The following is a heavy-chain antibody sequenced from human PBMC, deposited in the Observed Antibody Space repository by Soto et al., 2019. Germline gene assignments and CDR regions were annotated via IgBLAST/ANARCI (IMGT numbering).Heavy chain of an antibody. CDR2: ISGSGGST. J-gene: IGHJ4*02. D-gene: IGHD3-22*01. CDR1: GFTFSSYA. V-gene: IGHV3-23*01. Sequence: EVQLLESGGGLVQPGGSLRLSCAASGFTFSSYAMSWVRQAPGKGLEWVSAISGSGGSTYYADSMKGRFTISRDISKNTVYLQMNSLRTEDTALYYCATGKTYYYDTSRYWGQGTLVTVSS. CDR3: ATGKTYYYDTSRY.